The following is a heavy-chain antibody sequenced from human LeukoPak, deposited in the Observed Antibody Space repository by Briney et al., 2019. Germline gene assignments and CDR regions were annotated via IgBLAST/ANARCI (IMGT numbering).Heavy chain of an antibody. Sequence: PSETLSLTCAVYGGSFSGYYWSWIRQPPGKGLEWIGEINHSGGTNYNPSLKSRVTISVDTSKNQFSLKLSSVTAADTAVYYCARVQYSSSSIDYWGQGTLVTVSS. CDR1: GGSFSGYY. CDR2: INHSGGT. CDR3: ARVQYSSSSIDY. J-gene: IGHJ4*02. V-gene: IGHV4-34*01. D-gene: IGHD6-6*01.